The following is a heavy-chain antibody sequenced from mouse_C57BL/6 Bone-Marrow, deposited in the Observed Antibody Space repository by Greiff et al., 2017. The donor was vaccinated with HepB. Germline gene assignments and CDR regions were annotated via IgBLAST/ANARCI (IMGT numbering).Heavy chain of an antibody. V-gene: IGHV1-82*01. CDR2: IYPGDGDT. CDR3: ARSLANWYFDV. J-gene: IGHJ1*03. CDR1: GYAFSNSW. Sequence: QVQLQQSGPELVKPGASVKISCKASGYAFSNSWMNWVKQRPGKGLEWIGRIYPGDGDTNYNGKFKGKATLTADKSSSTAYMQLSSLTSEDSAVYFCARSLANWYFDVWGTGTTVTVSS.